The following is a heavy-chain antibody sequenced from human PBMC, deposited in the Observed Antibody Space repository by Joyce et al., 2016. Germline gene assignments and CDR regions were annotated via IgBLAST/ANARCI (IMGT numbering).Heavy chain of an antibody. V-gene: IGHV3-20*01. D-gene: IGHD2-2*01. CDR3: AREGASDDQDAFDI. CDR1: GFRFDDYG. J-gene: IGHJ3*02. CDR2: VNCNDGST. Sequence: EVQLVESGGGVVRPGGSLRLPCVASGFRFDDYGINWVRQVPGKGLEWVSCVNCNDGSTSYADSVKGRFTISRDNAKNALSLQMSSLRADDTALYHCAREGASDDQDAFDIWGQGTMVTVSS.